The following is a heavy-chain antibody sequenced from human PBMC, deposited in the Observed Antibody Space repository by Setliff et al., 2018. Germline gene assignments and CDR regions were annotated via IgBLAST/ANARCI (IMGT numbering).Heavy chain of an antibody. J-gene: IGHJ4*02. V-gene: IGHV4-38-2*01. Sequence: SETLSLTCAVSGYSISTASYWGWFRQPPGKGLEWIGSIYYSGSTNYNPSLKSRVTISMDTSKNQFSLKVSSVTAADTAVYYCARSFSRREKFLLDYWGQGALVTVSS. CDR1: GYSISTASY. CDR2: IYYSGST. CDR3: ARSFSRREKFLLDY.